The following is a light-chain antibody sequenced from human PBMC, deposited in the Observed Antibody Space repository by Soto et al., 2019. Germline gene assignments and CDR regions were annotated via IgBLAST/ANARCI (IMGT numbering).Light chain of an antibody. V-gene: IGKV3-15*01. CDR3: QQYNNWPLFT. CDR2: GAS. Sequence: EIVMTQSPATLSVSPGERATLSCRASQSVGSNLAWYQQKPGQAPRLLIYGASTRATDIPARFSGSGSGTEFTLTISSLQSEDFAVYCCQQYNNWPLFTVGPGPKVDIK. CDR1: QSVGSN. J-gene: IGKJ3*01.